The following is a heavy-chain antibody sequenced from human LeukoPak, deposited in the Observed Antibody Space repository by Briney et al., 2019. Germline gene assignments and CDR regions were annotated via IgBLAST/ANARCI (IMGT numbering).Heavy chain of an antibody. Sequence: GGSLRLSCAASGFTFSSYSMQWVRQTPGKGLEWVGIMSNSGENTFYGEAVKGRFTISRDNSQNTLYLRMNSLRPEDTAVYYCAKGGASVTRYVDYWGQGTLVTVSS. CDR3: AKGGASVTRYVDY. CDR1: GFTFSSYS. J-gene: IGHJ4*02. D-gene: IGHD4-17*01. V-gene: IGHV3-30*18. CDR2: MSNSGENT.